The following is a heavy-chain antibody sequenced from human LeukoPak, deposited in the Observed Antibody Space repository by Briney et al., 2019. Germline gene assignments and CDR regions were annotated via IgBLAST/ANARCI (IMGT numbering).Heavy chain of an antibody. Sequence: PSETLSLTCTVSGGSIDNYYWSWIRQPPGKGLEWTAYMDYSGSTRYNPSLQSRVTISVDTSKNQFSLRLNSVTAADSAVYYCARAALGFCSGGTCPYYFDHWGQGTLVTVSS. CDR3: ARAALGFCSGGTCPYYFDH. J-gene: IGHJ4*02. CDR2: MDYSGST. D-gene: IGHD2-15*01. CDR1: GGSIDNYY. V-gene: IGHV4-59*01.